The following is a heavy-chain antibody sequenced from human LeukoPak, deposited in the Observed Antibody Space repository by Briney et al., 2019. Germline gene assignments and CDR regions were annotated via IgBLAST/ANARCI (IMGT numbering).Heavy chain of an antibody. Sequence: TSETLSLTCTVSGGSISSYYWSWIRQPPGKGLEWIGEINHSGSTNYNPSLKSRVTISVDTSKNQFSLKLSSVTAADTAVYYCAREGRTVTTSGFDYWGQGTLVTVSS. D-gene: IGHD4-17*01. J-gene: IGHJ4*02. CDR2: INHSGST. CDR1: GGSISSYY. V-gene: IGHV4-34*01. CDR3: AREGRTVTTSGFDY.